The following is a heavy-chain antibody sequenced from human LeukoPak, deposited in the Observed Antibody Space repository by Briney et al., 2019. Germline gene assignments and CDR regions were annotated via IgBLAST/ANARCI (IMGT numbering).Heavy chain of an antibody. CDR1: GFAFSTFA. V-gene: IGHV3-23*01. CDR3: AKRSLDSNGWYDFDY. CDR2: ISGNSAVT. Sequence: GGSLRLSCAASGFAFSTFAMAWVRQAPGKGLEWVSVISGNSAVTYYADSVKGRFTIFRDNSKNTVYLQMNSLRAEDTATYYCAKRSLDSNGWYDFDYWGQGTLVTVSS. J-gene: IGHJ4*02. D-gene: IGHD6-19*01.